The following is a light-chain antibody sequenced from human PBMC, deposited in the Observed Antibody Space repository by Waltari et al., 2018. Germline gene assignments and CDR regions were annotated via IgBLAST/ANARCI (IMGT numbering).Light chain of an antibody. CDR3: QQYYSTPYT. J-gene: IGKJ2*01. V-gene: IGKV4-1*01. Sequence: DIVMTQPPDSLAVSLGERATINCKSSQSVLYSSNNKNYLAWYQQKPGQPPKLLIYWASTRESGVPDRFSGSGSGTDFTLTISSLQAEDLAVYYCQQYYSTPYTFGQGTKLEIK. CDR1: QSVLYSSNNKNY. CDR2: WAS.